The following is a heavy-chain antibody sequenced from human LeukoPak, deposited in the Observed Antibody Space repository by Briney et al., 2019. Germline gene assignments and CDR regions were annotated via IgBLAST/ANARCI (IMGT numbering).Heavy chain of an antibody. CDR3: ARGVTTVTLLDY. CDR1: GFTFTSSA. Sequence: GTSVKVSCKASGFTFTSSAVQWVRQARGQRLEWIGWIVVGSDNTNYAQKFQGRVTITADKSTSTAYMELSSLRSEDTAVYYCARGVTTVTLLDYWGQGTLVTVSS. J-gene: IGHJ4*02. D-gene: IGHD4-11*01. V-gene: IGHV1-58*01. CDR2: IVVGSDNT.